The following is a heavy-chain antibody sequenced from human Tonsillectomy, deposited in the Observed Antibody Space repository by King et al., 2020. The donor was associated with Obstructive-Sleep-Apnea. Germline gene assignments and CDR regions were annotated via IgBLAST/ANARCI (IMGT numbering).Heavy chain of an antibody. Sequence: VQLQESGPGLVKPSETLSLTCTVSAGSISNSYWSWLRQPPGKGLEWIGHIFYSGSTNYNPSLKSRVTISVDTSKNQFSLKLSAVTAADTAVYYCARDNGYYYQQWGQGTLVTVSS. D-gene: IGHD3-10*01. J-gene: IGHJ4*02. CDR2: IFYSGST. CDR1: AGSISNSY. CDR3: ARDNGYYYQQ. V-gene: IGHV4-59*01.